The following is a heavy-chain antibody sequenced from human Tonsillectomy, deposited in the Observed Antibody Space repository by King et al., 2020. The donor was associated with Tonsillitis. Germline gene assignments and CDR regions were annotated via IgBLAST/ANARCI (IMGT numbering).Heavy chain of an antibody. V-gene: IGHV3-48*01. CDR1: GFTFSNYH. D-gene: IGHD6-19*01. CDR2: ISSSSSTI. CDR3: ARDRSSGWPGLPDI. Sequence: VQLVESGGGLVQPGGSLRLSCIVSGFTFSNYHMNWVRQTPGKGLEWISYISSSSSTIYYADYVEGRFTISRDNAKSSLFRQMNNLIVDDTAVYYCARDRSSGWPGLPDIWGQGTMVIVSP. J-gene: IGHJ3*02.